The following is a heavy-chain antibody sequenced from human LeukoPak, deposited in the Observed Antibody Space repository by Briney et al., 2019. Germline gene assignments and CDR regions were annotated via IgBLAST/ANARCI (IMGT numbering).Heavy chain of an antibody. V-gene: IGHV1-2*02. Sequence: ASVAVSCKASGYTFTGYYMHWVRQAPGQGLEWMGWINPNSGGTNYAQKFQGRVTMTRDTSISTAYMELSRLRSDDTAVYYCARDPVITMVRGVISFADYWGQGTLVTVSS. CDR3: ARDPVITMVRGVISFADY. J-gene: IGHJ4*02. D-gene: IGHD3-10*01. CDR1: GYTFTGYY. CDR2: INPNSGGT.